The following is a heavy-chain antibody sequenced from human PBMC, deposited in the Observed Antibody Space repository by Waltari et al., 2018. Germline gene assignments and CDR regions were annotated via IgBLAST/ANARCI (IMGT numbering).Heavy chain of an antibody. Sequence: QLQLQESGPGLMRPSETLSLTCTVSGGSITSSSYYWGWSRQPPGQGLEWIGSSYYSGITYYSPSLKSRITVSVDTSKNHFSLKLSSVTAADTAVYYCASLRNPNSFTGKYLCWGQGTLVTVSS. CDR1: GGSITSSSYY. V-gene: IGHV4-39*01. CDR2: SYYSGIT. D-gene: IGHD1-26*01. CDR3: ASLRNPNSFTGKYLC. J-gene: IGHJ4*02.